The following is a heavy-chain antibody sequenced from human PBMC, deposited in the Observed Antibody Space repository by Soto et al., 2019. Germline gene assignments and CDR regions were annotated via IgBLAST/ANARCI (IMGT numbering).Heavy chain of an antibody. J-gene: IGHJ4*02. CDR3: AYSRYTGSGVDY. CDR1: GFSLSTSGVG. D-gene: IGHD3-10*01. V-gene: IGHV2-5*02. CDR2: IYWDDDK. Sequence: QITLKESGPTLVKPTQTLTLTCTFSGFSLSTSGVGVGWIRQPPGKALEWLALIYWDDDKRYSPSLKSRLTIPKDTSKNQVVLTMTNMDPVDTATYYCAYSRYTGSGVDYWGQGTLVTVSS.